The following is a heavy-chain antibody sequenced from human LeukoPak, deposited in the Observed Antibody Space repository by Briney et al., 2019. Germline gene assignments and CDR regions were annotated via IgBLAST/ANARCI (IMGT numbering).Heavy chain of an antibody. CDR1: GGSISSSSYY. CDR2: IYYSGST. Sequence: SETLSLTCTVSGGSISSSSYYWDWIRQPPGKGLEWIGSIYYSGSTYYNPSLKSRVTISVDTSKNQFSLKLSSVTAADTAVYYCARELYDSSGYYPGWGQGTLVTVSS. CDR3: ARELYDSSGYYPG. V-gene: IGHV4-39*02. D-gene: IGHD3-22*01. J-gene: IGHJ4*02.